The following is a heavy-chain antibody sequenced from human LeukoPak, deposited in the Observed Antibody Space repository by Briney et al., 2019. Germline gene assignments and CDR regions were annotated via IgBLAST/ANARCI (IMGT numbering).Heavy chain of an antibody. CDR2: ISTTSSTI. CDR3: ARQVREWELSFDY. D-gene: IGHD1-26*01. CDR1: GFTFNNYT. V-gene: IGHV3-48*01. J-gene: IGHJ4*02. Sequence: GGSLRLSCAASGFTFNNYTMNWVRQAPGKGLEWVSYISTTSSTIYYADSVKGRFTISRDNAKSSLYLQMNSLRAEDTAVYYCARQVREWELSFDYWGQGTLVTVSS.